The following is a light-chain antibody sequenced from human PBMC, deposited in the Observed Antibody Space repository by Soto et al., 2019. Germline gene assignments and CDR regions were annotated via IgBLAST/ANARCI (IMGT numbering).Light chain of an antibody. Sequence: DIQMTQSPSTLSASVGDRATITCRASQNIDTGVAWYQQKPGKAPKVLISKVSNLESGVPSRFSGSGYGTEFTLTISSLQPDEFATYYCQQYRSSWTFGQGTKVDIK. CDR3: QQYRSSWT. CDR2: KVS. CDR1: QNIDTG. J-gene: IGKJ1*01. V-gene: IGKV1-5*03.